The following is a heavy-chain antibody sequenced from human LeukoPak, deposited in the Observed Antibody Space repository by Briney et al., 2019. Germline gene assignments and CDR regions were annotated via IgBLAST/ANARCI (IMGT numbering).Heavy chain of an antibody. V-gene: IGHV4-31*03. CDR2: IYYSGST. Sequence: PSETLSLTCNVSGGSISSGGCYWSWIRQHPAKGLEWIGHIYYSGSTYYNPSLKSRVTISVDMSKNRFSLKVSSVTAADTAVYYCARDRTRTQFFATPDAFEIWGQGTMVTVSS. CDR1: GGSISSGGCY. J-gene: IGHJ3*02. CDR3: ARDRTRTQFFATPDAFEI.